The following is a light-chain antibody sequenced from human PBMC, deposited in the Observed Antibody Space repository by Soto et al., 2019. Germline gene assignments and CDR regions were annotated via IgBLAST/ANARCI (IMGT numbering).Light chain of an antibody. V-gene: IGLV1-51*01. CDR3: QSYDAKNRYWV. CDR2: DDN. J-gene: IGLJ3*02. CDR1: SSNIGGNS. Sequence: QSVMTQPPSVSAAPGQKVTISCSGSSSNIGGNSVSWYQQLPGTAPKLLIYDDNKRPSGIPDRFSGFVDVSSNSASLTISGLKSDDEADYYCQSYDAKNRYWVFGGGTQLTVL.